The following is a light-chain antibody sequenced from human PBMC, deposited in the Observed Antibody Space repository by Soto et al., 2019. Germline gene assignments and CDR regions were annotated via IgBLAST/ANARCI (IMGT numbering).Light chain of an antibody. J-gene: IGLJ1*01. CDR1: SSDVGAYNY. V-gene: IGLV2-14*01. CDR2: EVS. Sequence: QSALTQPASVSGSPGQSITISCTGTSSDVGAYNYVSWYQQHPGKAPKLLIFEVSSRPSGVSNRFSGSKSGSTVSLTISGLQAEDEADYYCSSYADSDTLYVFGTGTKVTVL. CDR3: SSYADSDTLYV.